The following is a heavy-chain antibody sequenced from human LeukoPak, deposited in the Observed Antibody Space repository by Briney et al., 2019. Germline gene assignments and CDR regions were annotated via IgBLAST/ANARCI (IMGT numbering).Heavy chain of an antibody. V-gene: IGHV3-23*01. Sequence: GGXXRLSCAASGFTFSSYAMSWVRQAPGKGLEWVSAISGSGGSTYYADSVKGRFTISRDNSKNTLYLQMNSLRAEDTAVYYCAKPYYYDSSGYYYYYYMDVWGKGTTVTVSS. CDR1: GFTFSSYA. J-gene: IGHJ6*03. CDR2: ISGSGGST. CDR3: AKPYYYDSSGYYYYYYMDV. D-gene: IGHD3-22*01.